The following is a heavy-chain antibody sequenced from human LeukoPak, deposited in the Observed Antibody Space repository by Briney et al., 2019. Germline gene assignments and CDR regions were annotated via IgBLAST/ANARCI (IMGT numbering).Heavy chain of an antibody. CDR1: GGSFSGYY. CDR2: INHSGST. J-gene: IGHJ6*02. V-gene: IGHV4-34*01. Sequence: SETLSLTCAVYGGSFSGYYWSWIRQPPGKGLEWIGEINHSGSTNYNPSLKSRVTISVDTSKNQFSLKLSSVTAADTAVYYCARGGWFGERRTPYYYGMDVWGQGTTVTVSS. CDR3: ARGGWFGERRTPYYYGMDV. D-gene: IGHD3-10*01.